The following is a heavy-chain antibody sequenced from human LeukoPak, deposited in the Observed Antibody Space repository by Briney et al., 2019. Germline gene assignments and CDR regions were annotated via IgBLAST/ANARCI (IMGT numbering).Heavy chain of an antibody. D-gene: IGHD5-18*01. J-gene: IGHJ4*02. CDR2: INPSGGST. CDR3: ARGGPTWIQLWPYFDY. V-gene: IGHV1-46*02. Sequence: ASVKVSCKASGYTFNSYYMHWVRQAPGQGLEWMGIINPSGGSTSYAQKFQGRVTLTRDTSISTAYMELSRLRSDDTAVYYCARGGPTWIQLWPYFDYWGQGTLVTVSS. CDR1: GYTFNSYY.